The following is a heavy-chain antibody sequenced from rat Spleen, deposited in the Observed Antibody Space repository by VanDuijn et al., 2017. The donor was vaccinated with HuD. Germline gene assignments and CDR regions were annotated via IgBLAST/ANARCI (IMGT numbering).Heavy chain of an antibody. CDR2: ITNSGAGT. CDR3: TRSYNSGYDFDY. Sequence: EVQLVESDGGLVQPGRSLKLSCAASGFTFSDYYMAWIRQAPGKGLEWVASITNSGAGTYYPDSLKGRFTISRYNAKSTLYLQMNSLRSEDTATYYCTRSYNSGYDFDYWGQGVMVTVSS. V-gene: IGHV5-31*01. D-gene: IGHD4-3*01. J-gene: IGHJ2*01. CDR1: GFTFSDYY.